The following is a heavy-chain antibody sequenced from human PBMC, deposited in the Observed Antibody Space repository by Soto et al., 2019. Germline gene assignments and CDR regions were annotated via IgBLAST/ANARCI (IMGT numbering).Heavy chain of an antibody. Sequence: SETLSLTCSVSGTSISGYYWNWIRQSPGKGLEWIGYNYNSGSANYNPSLKGRVTISLDTSKNQVSLKLSSVTAADTAVYYCARAPLGKPPFDYWGQGTPVTVSS. CDR2: NYNSGSA. CDR3: ARAPLGKPPFDY. CDR1: GTSISGYY. J-gene: IGHJ4*02. V-gene: IGHV4-59*01.